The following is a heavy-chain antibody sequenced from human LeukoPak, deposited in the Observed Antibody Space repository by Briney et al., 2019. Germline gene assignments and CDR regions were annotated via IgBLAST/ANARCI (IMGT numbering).Heavy chain of an antibody. CDR1: GFTFSSYA. CDR2: ISGSGGST. J-gene: IGHJ4*02. V-gene: IGHV3-23*01. CDR3: ARGEPWAAVAADY. Sequence: GGSLRLSCAASGFTFSSYAMSWVRQAPGKGLEWVSAISGSGGSTYYADSVKGRFTITRDNSKNTLYLQMNSLRVEDTAVYYCARGEPWAAVAADYWGQGTLVTVSS. D-gene: IGHD6-19*01.